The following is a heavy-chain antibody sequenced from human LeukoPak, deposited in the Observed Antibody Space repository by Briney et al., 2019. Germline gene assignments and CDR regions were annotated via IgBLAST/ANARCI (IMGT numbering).Heavy chain of an antibody. CDR1: GFSCSSSW. V-gene: IGHV3-7*03. CDR3: TLVQVAGVFDY. Sequence: GGSLRLSCAASGFSCSSSWMSWVRQAPGKGLEGVANIKQDGSDKDYVDSVNCRFTISRDNARNSLYLQMNSLRAEDTAVYYCTLVQVAGVFDYWGQGTLVTVSS. D-gene: IGHD6-19*01. CDR2: IKQDGSDK. J-gene: IGHJ4*02.